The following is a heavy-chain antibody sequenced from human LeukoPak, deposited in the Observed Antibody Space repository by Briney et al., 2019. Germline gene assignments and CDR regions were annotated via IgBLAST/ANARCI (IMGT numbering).Heavy chain of an antibody. D-gene: IGHD3-10*01. V-gene: IGHV3-30-3*01. CDR2: ISYDGSNK. CDR3: ASPTILLWFGETDY. CDR1: GFTFSSYA. J-gene: IGHJ4*02. Sequence: GGSLRLSCAASGFTFSSYAMHWVRQAPGKGLEWVAVISYDGSNKYYADSVKGRFTISRDNSKNTLYLQMNSLRAEDTAVYYCASPTILLWFGETDYWGQGTLVTVSS.